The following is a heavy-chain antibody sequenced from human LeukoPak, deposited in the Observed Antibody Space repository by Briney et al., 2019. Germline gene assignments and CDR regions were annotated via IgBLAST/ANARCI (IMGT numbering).Heavy chain of an antibody. Sequence: PGGSLRLSCAASGFTFSSYSMNWVRQAPGKGVEWVSYISSSSSTIYYADSVKGRFTISRDNAKNSLYLQMNSLSAEDTAVYYRARVTSGGGLDVWGKGTTVTVSS. D-gene: IGHD2-15*01. CDR1: GFTFSSYS. J-gene: IGHJ6*04. CDR2: ISSSSSTI. CDR3: ARVTSGGGLDV. V-gene: IGHV3-48*01.